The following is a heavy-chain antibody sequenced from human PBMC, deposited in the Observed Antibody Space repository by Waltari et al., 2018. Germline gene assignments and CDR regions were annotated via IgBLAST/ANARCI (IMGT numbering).Heavy chain of an antibody. Sequence: QVQLQESGPGLVKPSETLSLTCAVSGYSISSGSYWGWIRHPPGQGLAWVGRIDHSGSTYYNPSIKSRVTISVDTSKNQFALKLSSVTAADTAVYYCARHDSVRPDDFWSGYYKGWYYYYYMDVWGKGTTVTVSS. J-gene: IGHJ6*03. V-gene: IGHV4-38-2*01. CDR3: ARHDSVRPDDFWSGYYKGWYYYYYMDV. D-gene: IGHD3-3*01. CDR1: GYSISSGSY. CDR2: IDHSGST.